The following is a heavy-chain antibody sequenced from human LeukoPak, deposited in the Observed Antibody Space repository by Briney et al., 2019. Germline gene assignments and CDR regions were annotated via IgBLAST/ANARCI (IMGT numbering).Heavy chain of an antibody. V-gene: IGHV3-21*01. J-gene: IGHJ4*02. CDR1: GFTFSSYS. Sequence: GGSLRLSCAASGFTFSSYSMNWVRQAPGKGLEWVSSISSSSSYIYYADSVKGRITISRDNAKNSLYLQMNSLRAEDTAVYYCARDGEGTTWNFDYWGQGTLVTASS. D-gene: IGHD3-10*01. CDR2: ISSSSSYI. CDR3: ARDGEGTTWNFDY.